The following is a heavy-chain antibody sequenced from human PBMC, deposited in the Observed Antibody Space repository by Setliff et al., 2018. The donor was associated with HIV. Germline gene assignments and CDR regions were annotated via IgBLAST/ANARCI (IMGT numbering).Heavy chain of an antibody. D-gene: IGHD6-19*01. J-gene: IGHJ4*02. V-gene: IGHV1-18*01. CDR3: ARVRQGPGDWYGLLDS. Sequence: ASVKVSCKTSGYTFTTFGIVWVRQAPGQGLEWMGWVSTSNDNTYYIPKLRDRVTMTTDTSTTSPSMELRGLRSDDTAVYYCARVRQGPGDWYGLLDSWGQGSLVTVSS. CDR2: VSTSNDNT. CDR1: GYTFTTFG.